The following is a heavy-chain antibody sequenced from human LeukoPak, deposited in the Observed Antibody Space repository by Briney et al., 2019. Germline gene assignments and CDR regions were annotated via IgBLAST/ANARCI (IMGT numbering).Heavy chain of an antibody. CDR2: ISWNSGSI. Sequence: DRSLRLSCAASGFTFDDYAMHWVRQAPGKGLEWVSGISWNSGSIGYADSVKGRFTISRDNAKNSLYLQMNSLRAEDTALYYCAKGIAARSYYYYYGMDVWGQGTTVTVSS. D-gene: IGHD6-6*01. J-gene: IGHJ6*02. CDR3: AKGIAARSYYYYYGMDV. CDR1: GFTFDDYA. V-gene: IGHV3-9*01.